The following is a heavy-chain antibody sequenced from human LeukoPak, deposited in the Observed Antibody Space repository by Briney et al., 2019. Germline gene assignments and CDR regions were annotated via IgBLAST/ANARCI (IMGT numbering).Heavy chain of an antibody. D-gene: IGHD2-15*01. CDR3: ERLRDDPPY. CDR2: IRYDGSNK. V-gene: IGHV3-30*02. Sequence: GGSLRLSCAASGFTFSSYGMHWVRQAPGKGLEWVAFIRYDGSNKYYADSVKGRFTISRDNSKNSLYLQMSSLRAEDTAIYYCERLRDDPPYWGQGTLVTVSS. CDR1: GFTFSSYG. J-gene: IGHJ4*02.